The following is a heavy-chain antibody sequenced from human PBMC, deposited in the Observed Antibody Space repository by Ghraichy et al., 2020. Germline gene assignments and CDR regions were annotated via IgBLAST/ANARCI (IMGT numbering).Heavy chain of an antibody. J-gene: IGHJ5*02. V-gene: IGHV3-23*01. CDR1: GFYFSRNG. CDR2: ISGSDGST. D-gene: IGHD1-20*01. Sequence: GGSLRLSCADSGFYFSRNGLSWVRQAPGKGLEWVSSISGSDGSTDYEDTVKGRFTISRDNSKNTLYLQMNSLRCDDTAVYYCAEDRLTGTTPWFDPWGQGTLVTVSS. CDR3: AEDRLTGTTPWFDP.